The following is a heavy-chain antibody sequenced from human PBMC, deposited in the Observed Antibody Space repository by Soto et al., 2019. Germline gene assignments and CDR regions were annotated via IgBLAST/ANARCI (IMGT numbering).Heavy chain of an antibody. Sequence: SETLSLTCTVSGGSISSSSYYWVWIRQPPGKGLEWIGRIYYSGSTYYNPSLKSRVTISVDTSKNQFSLKLSSVTAAGTAVYYCARRYGSSFDYWGQGTLVTVSS. D-gene: IGHD4-17*01. CDR1: GGSISSSSYY. CDR2: IYYSGST. CDR3: ARRYGSSFDY. J-gene: IGHJ4*02. V-gene: IGHV4-39*07.